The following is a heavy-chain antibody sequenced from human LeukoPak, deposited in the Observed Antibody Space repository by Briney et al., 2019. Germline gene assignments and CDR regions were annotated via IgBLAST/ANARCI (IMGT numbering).Heavy chain of an antibody. CDR1: GFPFSSYA. Sequence: GGSLRLSCAASGFPFSSYAMSWVRQAPGKGLEWVSAISGSGGSTYYTDSVKGRFTISRDNSKNTLSLQMDSLRAEDTAVYYCAKDLGAVAGNYLDYWGQGTLVTVSS. J-gene: IGHJ4*02. V-gene: IGHV3-23*01. CDR2: ISGSGGST. CDR3: AKDLGAVAGNYLDY. D-gene: IGHD6-19*01.